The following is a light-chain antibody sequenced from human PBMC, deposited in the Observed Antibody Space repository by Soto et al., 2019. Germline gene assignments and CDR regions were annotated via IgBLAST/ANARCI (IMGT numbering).Light chain of an antibody. J-gene: IGLJ2*01. CDR2: DVS. CDR3: TSFTTGSTQL. CDR1: SSDVGAYNY. V-gene: IGLV2-14*03. Sequence: QSALTQPASVSGSPGQSITISCTGTSSDVGAYNYVSWYQQHPGKAPKLIIYDVSNRPSGVSNRFSGSKSGNTASLTISGLQAEDEADYYCTSFTTGSTQLFGGGTQLTVL.